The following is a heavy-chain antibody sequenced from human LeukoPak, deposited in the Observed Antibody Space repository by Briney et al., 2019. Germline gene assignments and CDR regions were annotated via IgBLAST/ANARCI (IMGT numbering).Heavy chain of an antibody. J-gene: IGHJ4*02. V-gene: IGHV3-9*01. CDR2: ISWNSGSI. CDR1: GFTFDDYA. Sequence: GRSLRLSCAASGFTFDDYAMHWVRQAPGKGLEWVSGISWNSGSIGYADSVKGRFTISRDNARNSLYLQMNSLRAEDTALYYCAKDRYSSGYYYLDYWGQGTLVTVSS. D-gene: IGHD3-22*01. CDR3: AKDRYSSGYYYLDY.